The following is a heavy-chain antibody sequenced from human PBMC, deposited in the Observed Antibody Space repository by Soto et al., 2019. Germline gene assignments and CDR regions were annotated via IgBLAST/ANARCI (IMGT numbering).Heavy chain of an antibody. CDR3: ARKMATRDAFDI. J-gene: IGHJ3*02. CDR2: IWYDGSNK. Sequence: GGSLRLSCAASGFTFGSYGMHWVRQAPGKGLEWVAVIWYDGSNKYYADSVKGRFTISRDNSKNTLYLQMNSLRAEDTAVYYCARKMATRDAFDIWGQGTMVTVSS. V-gene: IGHV3-33*01. D-gene: IGHD5-12*01. CDR1: GFTFGSYG.